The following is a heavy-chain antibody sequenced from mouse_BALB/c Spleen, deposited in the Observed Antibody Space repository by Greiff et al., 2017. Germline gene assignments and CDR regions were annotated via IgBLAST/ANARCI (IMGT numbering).Heavy chain of an antibody. J-gene: IGHJ4*01. V-gene: IGHV2-9*02. CDR3: ARGGYYGSSRAMDY. CDR2: IWAGGST. D-gene: IGHD2-1*01. Sequence: VKLVESGPGLVAPSQSLSITCTVSGFSLTSYGVHWVRQPPGKGLEWLGVIWAGGSTNYNSALMSRLSISKDNSKSQVFLKMNSLQTDDADMYYYARGGYYGSSRAMDYWGQGTSVTVSS. CDR1: GFSLTSYG.